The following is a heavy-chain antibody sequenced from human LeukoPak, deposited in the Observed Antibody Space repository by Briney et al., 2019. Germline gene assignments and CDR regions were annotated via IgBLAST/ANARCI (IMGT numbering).Heavy chain of an antibody. J-gene: IGHJ6*02. CDR3: ATASSWSSHYYYYGMDV. CDR2: MNPNSGNT. CDR1: GYTFTSYD. Sequence: VASVKVSCKASGYTFTSYDINWVRQATGQGLEWMGWMNPNSGNTGYAQKFQGRVTMTRNTSISTAYMELSSLRSEDTAVYYCATASSWSSHYYYYGMDVWGQGTTVTVSS. V-gene: IGHV1-8*01. D-gene: IGHD6-13*01.